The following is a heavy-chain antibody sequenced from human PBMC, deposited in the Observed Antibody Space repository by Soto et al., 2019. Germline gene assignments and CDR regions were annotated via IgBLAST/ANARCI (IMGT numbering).Heavy chain of an antibody. CDR2: ISAYNGNT. V-gene: IGHV1-18*04. CDR3: AISIAAAPSFDS. Sequence: ASVKVSCKASGYTFTSYGISWVRQAPGQGLEWMGWISAYNGNTNYAQKLQGRVTMTTDTSTSTAYMELRSLRSDDTAVYYCAISIAAAPSFDSWGKGTLVPFPS. CDR1: GYTFTSYG. J-gene: IGHJ4*02. D-gene: IGHD6-13*01.